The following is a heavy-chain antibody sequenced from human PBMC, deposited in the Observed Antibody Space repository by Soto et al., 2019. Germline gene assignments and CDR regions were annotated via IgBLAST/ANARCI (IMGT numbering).Heavy chain of an antibody. CDR1: GGSFSSYT. Sequence: QVQLVQSGVEVKKPGSSVKVSCRASGGSFSSYTVSWVRQAPGLGLEWMGRIIPILGTTAYAQKFQGRVTLTADKSTTTAYMELRSLTYEDTAVYYCARDYGDKTYYYYGMHVWGQGTTVTVSS. CDR3: ARDYGDKTYYYYGMHV. J-gene: IGHJ6*02. CDR2: IIPILGTT. V-gene: IGHV1-69*08. D-gene: IGHD4-17*01.